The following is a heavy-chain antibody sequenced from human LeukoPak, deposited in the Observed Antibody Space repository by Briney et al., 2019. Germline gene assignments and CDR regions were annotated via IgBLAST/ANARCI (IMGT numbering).Heavy chain of an antibody. D-gene: IGHD1-26*01. CDR3: ARLAGGSYSDY. Sequence: GGSLRLSCGASGFTFGTYWMHWARQAPGKGLEYVSSISYNGGSTFYANSVKGRFTISRDNSKNTVYLQMGSLRAEDMAVYYCARLAGGSYSDYWGQGTLVTVSS. V-gene: IGHV3-64*01. CDR2: ISYNGGST. J-gene: IGHJ4*02. CDR1: GFTFGTYW.